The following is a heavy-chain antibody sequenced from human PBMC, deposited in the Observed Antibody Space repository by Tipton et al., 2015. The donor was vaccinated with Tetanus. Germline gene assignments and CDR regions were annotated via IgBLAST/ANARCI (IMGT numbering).Heavy chain of an antibody. Sequence: SLRLSCAAFRFTFSSYSMNWVRQAPGKGLEWVSSISSSSSYIYYADSVKGRFTISRDNAKNSLYLQMNSLRAEDTAVYYCARMPWYSGSYVGGEYWGQGTLVTVSS. J-gene: IGHJ4*02. V-gene: IGHV3-21*01. D-gene: IGHD1-26*01. CDR2: ISSSSSYI. CDR1: RFTFSSYS. CDR3: ARMPWYSGSYVGGEY.